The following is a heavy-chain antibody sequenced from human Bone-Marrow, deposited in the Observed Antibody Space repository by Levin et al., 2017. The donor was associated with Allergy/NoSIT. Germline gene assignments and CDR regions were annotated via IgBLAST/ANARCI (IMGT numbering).Heavy chain of an antibody. CDR1: GYTFTSYG. D-gene: IGHD2-15*01. V-gene: IGHV1-18*01. Sequence: GASVKVSCKASGYTFTSYGISWVRQAPGQGLEWMGWISAYNGNTNYAQKLQGRVTMTTDTSTSTAYMELRSLRSDDTAVYYCARDEPSCSGGSCLPMDVWGQGTTVTVSS. J-gene: IGHJ6*02. CDR2: ISAYNGNT. CDR3: ARDEPSCSGGSCLPMDV.